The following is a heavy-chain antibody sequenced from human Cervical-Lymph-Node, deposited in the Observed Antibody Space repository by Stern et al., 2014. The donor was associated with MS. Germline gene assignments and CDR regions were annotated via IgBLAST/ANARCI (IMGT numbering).Heavy chain of an antibody. CDR2: IYSTGRV. V-gene: IGHV4-61*02. D-gene: IGHD5/OR15-5a*01. CDR3: AREWIYEVSWFDS. J-gene: IGHJ5*01. Sequence: QVQLQESGPGLVKPSQTLSFTCTVSGGSISSGSHYWSWIRQPAGKGLEWVGRIYSTGRVHSNPSFKVRVTMSVATSKAQFSLELRSVTAADTAMYYCAREWIYEVSWFDSWGQGSLVIVSS. CDR1: GGSISSGSHY.